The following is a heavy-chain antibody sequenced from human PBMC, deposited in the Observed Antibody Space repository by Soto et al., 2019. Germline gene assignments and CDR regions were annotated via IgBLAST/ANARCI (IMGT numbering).Heavy chain of an antibody. V-gene: IGHV1-3*01. D-gene: IGHD6-13*01. CDR3: ATSTIDTSTWKQYFYGMDV. CDR1: EDTFTRYV. J-gene: IGHJ6*02. CDR2: INAGNGNT. Sequence: QVQLVQSGAEVKKPGASVKVSCKASEDTFTRYVIHWVCQAPGQRLEWMGWINAGNGNTKYSQNFQGRVTITRDASASTAYMELSSLRSQDTAVYYCATSTIDTSTWKQYFYGMDVWGQGSTVTVSS.